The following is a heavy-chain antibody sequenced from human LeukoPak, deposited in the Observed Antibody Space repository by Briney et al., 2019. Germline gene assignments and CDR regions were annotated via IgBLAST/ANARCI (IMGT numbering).Heavy chain of an antibody. D-gene: IGHD1-26*01. J-gene: IGHJ3*02. CDR3: ARDDNRIVGAKYAFDI. V-gene: IGHV4-4*07. CDR1: GGSISSYY. Sequence: SETLSLTCTVSGGSISSYYWSWIRQPAGKGLEWIGRIYTSGSTNYNPSLKSRVTMSVDTSKNQFSLKLSSVTAADTAVYYCARDDNRIVGAKYAFDIWGHGTMVTVSS. CDR2: IYTSGST.